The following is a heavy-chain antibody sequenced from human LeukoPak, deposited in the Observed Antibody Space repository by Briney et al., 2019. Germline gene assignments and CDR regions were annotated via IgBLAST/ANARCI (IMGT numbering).Heavy chain of an antibody. CDR2: ISGSGGST. CDR1: GFTFSSYA. J-gene: IGHJ4*02. D-gene: IGHD1-1*01. CDR3: AKDLLSTGTPRYFDY. V-gene: IGHV3-23*01. Sequence: PGGSLRLSCAASGFTFSSYAMSWVRQAPGKGLEWVSAISGSGGSTYYADSVKGRFTISRDNSKNTLYLQMNSLRAEDTAVYYCAKDLLSTGTPRYFDYWGQGTLVTVSS.